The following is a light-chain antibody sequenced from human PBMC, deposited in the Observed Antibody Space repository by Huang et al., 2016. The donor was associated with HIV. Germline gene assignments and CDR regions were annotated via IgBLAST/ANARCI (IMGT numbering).Light chain of an antibody. V-gene: IGKV4-1*01. Sequence: DIVMTQSPDSLAVSLGERATINCKSSQSVLYSSNNKNYLAWYQQKPGQPPKLLIYGASTRETGVPGRFSGSGSGTDFTLTISSLQAEDVAVYYCQQYYSTPFTFGPGTKVDIK. CDR3: QQYYSTPFT. CDR1: QSVLYSSNNKNY. CDR2: GAS. J-gene: IGKJ3*01.